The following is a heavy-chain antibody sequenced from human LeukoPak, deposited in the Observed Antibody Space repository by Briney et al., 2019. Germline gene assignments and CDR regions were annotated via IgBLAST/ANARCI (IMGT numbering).Heavy chain of an antibody. CDR2: IRSDGSNK. CDR1: GFTFSSYG. Sequence: GGSLRLSCAASGFTFSSYGMHWVRQAPGKGLEWVAYIRSDGSNKYYADSVKGRFTISRDNSKNTLYLQMNSLRAEDTAVYYCARGLPGRAAAGFFDYWGQGTLVTVSS. J-gene: IGHJ4*02. CDR3: ARGLPGRAAAGFFDY. V-gene: IGHV3-30*02. D-gene: IGHD6-13*01.